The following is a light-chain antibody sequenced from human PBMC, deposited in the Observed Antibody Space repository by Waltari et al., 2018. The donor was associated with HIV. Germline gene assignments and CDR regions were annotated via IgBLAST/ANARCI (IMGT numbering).Light chain of an antibody. CDR3: CSYSDRRIYV. V-gene: IGLV2-23*02. CDR2: EVN. Sequence: QSALNQPASVSGSLGQSITISCTGTSSDVGNYDLVSWYQQHPKAPKIIIYEVNKRPPGSSNRMSGSKSGNTASLTISGLQAEDEADYYCCSYSDRRIYVFGSGTRVSAL. J-gene: IGLJ1*01. CDR1: SSDVGNYDL.